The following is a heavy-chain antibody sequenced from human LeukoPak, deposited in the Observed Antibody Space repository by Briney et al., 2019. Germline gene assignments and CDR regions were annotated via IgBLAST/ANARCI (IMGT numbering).Heavy chain of an antibody. J-gene: IGHJ6*03. D-gene: IGHD5-12*01. CDR1: GGSFSGYY. Sequence: SETLSLTCAVYGGSFSGYYWSWIRQPPGKGLEWIGEINHSGSTNYNPSLKSRVTISVDTSKNQFSLKLSSVTAADTAVYYCARLRRTLGYSGYDFRVNYYYYYMDVWGKGTTVTISS. CDR2: INHSGST. CDR3: ARLRRTLGYSGYDFRVNYYYYYMDV. V-gene: IGHV4-34*01.